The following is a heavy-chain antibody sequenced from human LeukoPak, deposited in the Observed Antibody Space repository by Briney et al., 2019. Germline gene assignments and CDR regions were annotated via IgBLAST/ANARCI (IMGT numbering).Heavy chain of an antibody. D-gene: IGHD6-19*01. J-gene: IGHJ4*02. CDR1: GYTFTGYY. V-gene: IGHV1-2*02. Sequence: ASVKVSCKASGYTFTGYYMRWVRQAPGQGLEWMGWINPNSGGTNYAQKFQGRVTMTRDTSISTAYMELSRLRSDDTAVYYCARDTDSSGWYYFDYWGQGTLVTVSS. CDR2: INPNSGGT. CDR3: ARDTDSSGWYYFDY.